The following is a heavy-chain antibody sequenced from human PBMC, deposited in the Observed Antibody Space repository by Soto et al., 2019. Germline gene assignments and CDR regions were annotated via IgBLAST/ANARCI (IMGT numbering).Heavy chain of an antibody. V-gene: IGHV3-30*18. CDR2: ISYDGSNK. CDR1: GFTFSSYG. D-gene: IGHD6-13*01. J-gene: IGHJ6*02. CDR3: AKDLGIAAAGTPALETQYYYYGMDV. Sequence: QVQLVESGGGVVQPGRSLRLSCAASGFTFSSYGMHWVRQAPGKGLEWVAVISYDGSNKYYADSVKGRFTISRDNSKNTLYLQMNSLRAEDTAVYYCAKDLGIAAAGTPALETQYYYYGMDVWGQGTTVTVSS.